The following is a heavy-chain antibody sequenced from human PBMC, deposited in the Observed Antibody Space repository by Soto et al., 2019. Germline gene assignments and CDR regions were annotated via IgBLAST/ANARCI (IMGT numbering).Heavy chain of an antibody. CDR1: GGSISSGGYY. CDR2: IYYSGST. D-gene: IGHD1-26*01. J-gene: IGHJ4*02. CDR3: AMEGGIVGATAADY. V-gene: IGHV4-31*03. Sequence: QVQLQESGPGLVKPSQTLSLTCTVSGGSISSGGYYWSWIRQHPGKGLEWMGYIYYSGSTYYNPSLQSRGTISVDTSKNQFSLKLISVTAADTAVYYCAMEGGIVGATAADYWGQGTLVTVSS.